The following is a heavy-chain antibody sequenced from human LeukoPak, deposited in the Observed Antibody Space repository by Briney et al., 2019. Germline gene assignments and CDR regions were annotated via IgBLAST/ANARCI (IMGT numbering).Heavy chain of an antibody. D-gene: IGHD4-17*01. CDR1: GASISGYY. V-gene: IGHV4-59*08. CDR2: IHYSGST. Sequence: SETLSLTCTVSGASISGYYWSWIPQRPGKGLEWIGYIHYSGSTKYNPSLNSRVTISVDTSKNQFSLKLRSVTAADTALYYCARRSENDYGPFDYWGQGTLVTVSS. J-gene: IGHJ4*02. CDR3: ARRSENDYGPFDY.